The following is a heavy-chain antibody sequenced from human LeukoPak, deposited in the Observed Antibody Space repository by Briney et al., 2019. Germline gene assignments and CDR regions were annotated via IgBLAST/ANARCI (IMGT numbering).Heavy chain of an antibody. Sequence: SETLSLTCTVSGGSVSSGSYYWSWIRQPPGKGLEWIGYIYYSGSTNYNPSLKSRVTISVDTSKNRFSLKLSSVTAADTAVYYCAGDRVGATIGAFDIWGQGTMVTVSS. D-gene: IGHD1-26*01. CDR1: GGSVSSGSYY. CDR3: AGDRVGATIGAFDI. J-gene: IGHJ3*02. CDR2: IYYSGST. V-gene: IGHV4-61*01.